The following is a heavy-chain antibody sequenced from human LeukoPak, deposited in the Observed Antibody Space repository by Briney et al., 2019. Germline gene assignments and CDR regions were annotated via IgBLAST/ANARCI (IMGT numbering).Heavy chain of an antibody. CDR1: VFTFGDYA. D-gene: IGHD3-3*01. CDR3: TRSELDYDFWSGYYPLYYFDY. Sequence: GGSLRLSCTASVFTFGDYAMSWVSQAWGKALEWVVFIRYKAYGGTTEYAASVKGRFTISRDDSKSIAYLQMNSLKTEDTAVYYCTRSELDYDFWSGYYPLYYFDYWGQGTLVTVSS. V-gene: IGHV3-49*04. CDR2: IRYKAYGGTT. J-gene: IGHJ4*02.